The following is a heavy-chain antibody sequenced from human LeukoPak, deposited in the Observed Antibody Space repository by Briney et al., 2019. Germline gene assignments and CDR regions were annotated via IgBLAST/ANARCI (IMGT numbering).Heavy chain of an antibody. CDR2: IYPGDSDT. J-gene: IGHJ3*02. CDR3: ARRGYSYEAGAFDI. Sequence: GDSLKISCKGSGYSFTSYWIGWVRQVPGKGLEWMGIIYPGDSDTRYSPSFQGQVTISADKSISTAYLRWSSLKASDTAMYYCARRGYSYEAGAFDIWGQGTMVTVSS. V-gene: IGHV5-51*01. CDR1: GYSFTSYW. D-gene: IGHD5-18*01.